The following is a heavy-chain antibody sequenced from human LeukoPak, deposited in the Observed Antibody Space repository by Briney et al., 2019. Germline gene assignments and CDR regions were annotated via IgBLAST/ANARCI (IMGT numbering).Heavy chain of an antibody. CDR1: GFTFSSYS. CDR2: TSSSDDGT. V-gene: IGHV3-23*01. J-gene: IGHJ4*02. Sequence: GGSLTLSCAASGFTFSSYSMNWVRQAPGKGLEWVSATSSSDDGTYHADSVRGRFTIYRDNFRNTLYLKINRLRVEDAALYYCARAPVTSCRGAFCYAFGLWGQGVLVTASS. D-gene: IGHD2-21*01. CDR3: ARAPVTSCRGAFCYAFGL.